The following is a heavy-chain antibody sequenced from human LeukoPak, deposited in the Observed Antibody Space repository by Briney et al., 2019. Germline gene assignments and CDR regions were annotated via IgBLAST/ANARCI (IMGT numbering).Heavy chain of an antibody. CDR3: ARGADSSSWFWFDA. CDR2: INHSGSI. V-gene: IGHV4-34*01. D-gene: IGHD6-13*01. J-gene: IGHJ5*02. Sequence: SETLSLTCAVYGGSFSDNYWSWIRQSPGKGLEGIGEINHSGSINYNPSLKSRITISVDKSKNQFSLRLSSVTAADTAVYYCARGADSSSWFWFDAWGQGTLVTVSS. CDR1: GGSFSDNY.